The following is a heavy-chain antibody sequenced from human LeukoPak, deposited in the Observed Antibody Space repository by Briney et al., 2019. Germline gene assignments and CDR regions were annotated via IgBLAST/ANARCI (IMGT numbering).Heavy chain of an antibody. V-gene: IGHV1-2*04. Sequence: ASVKVSCKASGHTFTGYYMHWVRQAPGQGLEWMGWINPNSGGTNYAQKFQGWVTMTRDTSISTAYMELSRLRSDDTAVYYCATSGADYGDFSRPYYYYYGMDVWGQGTTVTVSS. CDR2: INPNSGGT. CDR3: ATSGADYGDFSRPYYYYYGMDV. CDR1: GHTFTGYY. J-gene: IGHJ6*02. D-gene: IGHD4-17*01.